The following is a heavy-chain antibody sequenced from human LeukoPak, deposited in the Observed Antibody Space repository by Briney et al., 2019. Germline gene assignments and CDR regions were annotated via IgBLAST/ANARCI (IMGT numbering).Heavy chain of an antibody. V-gene: IGHV4-34*01. Sequence: SETLSLTCAVYGGSFSGYYWSWIRQPPGKGLEWIGEINHSGSSNYNPSLKRRVTISVDTSKNQFSLKLSSVTAADTAVYYCARNYYDSSGYYLPDYWGQGTLVTVSS. CDR3: ARNYYDSSGYYLPDY. CDR2: INHSGSS. D-gene: IGHD3-22*01. J-gene: IGHJ4*02. CDR1: GGSFSGYY.